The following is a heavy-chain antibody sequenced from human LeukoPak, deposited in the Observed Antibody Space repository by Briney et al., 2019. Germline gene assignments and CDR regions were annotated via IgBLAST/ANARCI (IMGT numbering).Heavy chain of an antibody. CDR2: IYHSGNT. V-gene: IGHV4-34*01. CDR3: ARQTAAAPAFDY. J-gene: IGHJ4*02. CDR1: GGSFSGYY. D-gene: IGHD6-13*01. Sequence: TSETLSLTCAVYGGSFSGYYWSWIRQPPGKGLEWMGSIYHSGNTYYNPSLKSRVTISVDTSKNQFSLKLNSVTAADTAVYYCARQTAAAPAFDYWGQGTLVTVSS.